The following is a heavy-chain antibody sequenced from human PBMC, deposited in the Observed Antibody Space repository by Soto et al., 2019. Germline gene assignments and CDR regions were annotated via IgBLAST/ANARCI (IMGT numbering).Heavy chain of an antibody. CDR2: IYSGGST. V-gene: IGHV3-53*01. Sequence: WGSLRLSCAASGFTVSSNYMSWVRQSPCKWLEWVSVIYSGGSTYYADSVKGRFTISRDNSKNTLYLQMNSLRAEDTAVYYCARDRIAAAGAFYYYYGMDVWGQGTTVTVSS. D-gene: IGHD6-13*01. J-gene: IGHJ6*02. CDR3: ARDRIAAAGAFYYYYGMDV. CDR1: GFTVSSNY.